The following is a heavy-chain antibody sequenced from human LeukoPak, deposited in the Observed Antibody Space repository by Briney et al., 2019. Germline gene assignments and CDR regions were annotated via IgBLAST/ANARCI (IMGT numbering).Heavy chain of an antibody. D-gene: IGHD6-13*01. CDR2: ISSSSSTI. CDR1: GFTFSSYS. V-gene: IGHV3-48*01. Sequence: GGSLRLSCAASGFTFSSYSMNWVRQAPGQGLEWVSYISSSSSTIYYADSVKGRFTISRDNAKNSLYPQMNSLRAEDTAVYYCARVPSPGPFSGYSSSWRSFDYWGQGTLVTVSS. CDR3: ARVPSPGPFSGYSSSWRSFDY. J-gene: IGHJ4*02.